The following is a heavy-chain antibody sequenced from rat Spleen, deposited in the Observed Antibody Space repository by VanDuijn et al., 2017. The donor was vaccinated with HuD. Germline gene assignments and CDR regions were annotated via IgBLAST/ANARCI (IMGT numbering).Heavy chain of an antibody. CDR3: ARSQGDY. V-gene: IGHV2S30*01. CDR2: MRYDGDT. J-gene: IGHJ2*01. Sequence: QVQLKESGPGLVQPSQTLSLTCTVSGFSLTGNNVYWIRQAPGKGLEWMGRMRYDGDTYYNSALKSRLSISRDTSKSQVFLKMNNLQTEDTAMYFCARSQGDYWGQGVMVTVSS. CDR1: GFSLTGNN.